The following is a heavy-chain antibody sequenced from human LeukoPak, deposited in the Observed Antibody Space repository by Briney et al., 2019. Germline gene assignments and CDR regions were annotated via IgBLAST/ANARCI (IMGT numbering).Heavy chain of an antibody. CDR3: ARGDFGETNTAFDI. D-gene: IGHD4-17*01. CDR1: GYTFTDYD. Sequence: ASVKVSCKTSGYTFTDYDIHWVRQAPGQGLEWMGWINPNSANTNYAQKLQGRVTLTRDTSLSIAYMELRSLTSEDAAVYFCARGDFGETNTAFDIWGQGTLVAVSS. J-gene: IGHJ3*02. CDR2: INPNSANT. V-gene: IGHV1-8*03.